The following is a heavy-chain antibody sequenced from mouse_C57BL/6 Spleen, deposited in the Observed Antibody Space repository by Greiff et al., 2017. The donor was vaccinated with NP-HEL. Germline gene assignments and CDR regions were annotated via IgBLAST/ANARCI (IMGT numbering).Heavy chain of an antibody. D-gene: IGHD2-2*01. CDR1: GYTFTSYW. CDR3: ARYGSYYAMDY. CDR2: IHPNSGST. J-gene: IGHJ4*01. V-gene: IGHV1-64*01. Sequence: QRVESGAELVKPGASVKLSCKASGYTFTSYWMHWVKQRPGQGLEWIGMIHPNSGSTNYNEKFKSKATLTVDKSSSTAYMQLSSLTSEDSAVYYCARYGSYYAMDYWGQGTSVTVSS.